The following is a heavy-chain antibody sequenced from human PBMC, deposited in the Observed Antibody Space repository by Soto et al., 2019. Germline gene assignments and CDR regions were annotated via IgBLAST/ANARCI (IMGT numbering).Heavy chain of an antibody. CDR2: IIPILGIA. CDR3: ARSELERRSGWAFDI. J-gene: IGHJ3*02. CDR1: GGTFSSYT. Sequence: QVQLVQSGAEVKKPGSSVKVSCKASGGTFSSYTISWVRQATGQGLEWMGRIIPILGIANYAQKLQGRVTSTPDKATSTAYMELSSLRSEDTAVYDGARSELERRSGWAFDIWGQGTMVTVSS. V-gene: IGHV1-69*02. D-gene: IGHD1-1*01.